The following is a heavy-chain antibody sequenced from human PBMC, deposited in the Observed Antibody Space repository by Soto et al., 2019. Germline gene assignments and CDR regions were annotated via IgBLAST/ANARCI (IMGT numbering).Heavy chain of an antibody. CDR2: ISYDGSNK. CDR3: ARERRGYCSSTSCPVGYYYYGMDV. J-gene: IGHJ6*02. Sequence: GGSLRLSCAASGFTFSSYAMHWVRQAPGKGLEWVAVISYDGSNKYYADSVKGRFTISRDNSKNTLYLQMNSLRAEDTAVYYCARERRGYCSSTSCPVGYYYYGMDVWGQGTTVTVLL. CDR1: GFTFSSYA. V-gene: IGHV3-30-3*01. D-gene: IGHD2-2*01.